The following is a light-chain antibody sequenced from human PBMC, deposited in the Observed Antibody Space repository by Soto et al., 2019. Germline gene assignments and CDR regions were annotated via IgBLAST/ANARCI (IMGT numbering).Light chain of an antibody. CDR3: CSYAGSGTFV. J-gene: IGLJ1*01. CDR2: EDT. V-gene: IGLV2-23*01. CDR1: SSDVGSYDL. Sequence: QSALTQPASVSGSPGQSITISCTGTSSDVGSYDLVSWYQQPPGKAPKLMIYEDTKRPSGISTRFSGSKSDNAASLTISGLQAEDEADYYCCSYAGSGTFVFGTGTKVTVL.